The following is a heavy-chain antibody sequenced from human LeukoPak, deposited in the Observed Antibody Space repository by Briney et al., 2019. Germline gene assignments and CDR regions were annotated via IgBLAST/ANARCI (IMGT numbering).Heavy chain of an antibody. CDR2: IHYTGST. Sequence: SETLSLTCTVSGGSISSYYWSWIRQPAGKGLECIGYIHYTGSTNYNPSLKSRVTISVDTSKNQFSLKLSSVTAADTAVYFCARGPYSYDSSGAFDIWGQGTMVTVSS. CDR1: GGSISSYY. J-gene: IGHJ3*02. V-gene: IGHV4-59*08. CDR3: ARGPYSYDSSGAFDI. D-gene: IGHD3-22*01.